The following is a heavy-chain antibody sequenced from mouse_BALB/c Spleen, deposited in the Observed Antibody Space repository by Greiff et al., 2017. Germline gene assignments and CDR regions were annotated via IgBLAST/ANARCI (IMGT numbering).Heavy chain of an antibody. CDR2: ISDGGSYT. Sequence: DVMLVESGGGLVKPGGSLKLSCAASGFTFSDYYMYWVRQTPEKRLEWVATISDGGSYTYYPDSVKGRFTISRDNAKNNLYLQMSSLKSEDTAMYYCAREGITTGAYWGQGTLVTVSA. V-gene: IGHV5-4*02. CDR1: GFTFSDYY. J-gene: IGHJ3*01. D-gene: IGHD1-1*01. CDR3: AREGITTGAY.